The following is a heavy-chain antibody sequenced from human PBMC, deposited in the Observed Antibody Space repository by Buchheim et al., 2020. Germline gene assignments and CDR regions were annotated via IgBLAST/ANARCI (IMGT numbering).Heavy chain of an antibody. Sequence: EVQLVESGGGLVQPGGSLRLSCAASGFTFSSYSMNWVRQAPGKGLEWVSYISSSSTIYYADSVKGRFTISRDNAKNSLYLQMNSLRDEDTAVYYCARGSRYDFWSGYSIHFDYWGQGTL. J-gene: IGHJ4*02. D-gene: IGHD3-3*01. CDR2: ISSSSTI. V-gene: IGHV3-48*02. CDR3: ARGSRYDFWSGYSIHFDY. CDR1: GFTFSSYS.